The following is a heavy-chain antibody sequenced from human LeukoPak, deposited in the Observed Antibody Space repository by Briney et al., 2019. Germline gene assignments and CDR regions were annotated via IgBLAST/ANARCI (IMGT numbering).Heavy chain of an antibody. CDR3: ATVAYCGGDCYPFDY. D-gene: IGHD2-21*02. CDR1: GYTLTELS. CDR2: FDPEDGET. V-gene: IGHV1-24*01. J-gene: IGHJ4*02. Sequence: ASVKVSFKVSGYTLTELSMHWVRQAPGKGLEWMGGFDPEDGETIYAQKFQGRVTMTEDTSTDTAYMELSSLRSEDTAVYYCATVAYCGGDCYPFDYWGQGTLVTVSS.